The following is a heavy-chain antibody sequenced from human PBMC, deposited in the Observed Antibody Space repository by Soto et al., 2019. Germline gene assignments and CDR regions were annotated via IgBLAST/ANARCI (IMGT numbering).Heavy chain of an antibody. Sequence: QVQLVESGGGVVQPGGSLRLSCAASGFTFSSYGMHWVRQAPGKGLQWVAVISYDGNNKYYADSVKGRFTISRDNSKNTLYLQMNSLRAEDTAVYYCAKSVYNWNDGFFDYWGQGTLVTVSS. CDR1: GFTFSSYG. CDR3: AKSVYNWNDGFFDY. CDR2: ISYDGNNK. D-gene: IGHD1-1*01. V-gene: IGHV3-30*18. J-gene: IGHJ4*02.